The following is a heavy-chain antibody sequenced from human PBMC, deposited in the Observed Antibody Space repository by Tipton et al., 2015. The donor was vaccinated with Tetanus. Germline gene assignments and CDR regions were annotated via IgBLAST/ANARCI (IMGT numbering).Heavy chain of an antibody. CDR2: IWYDGSNK. D-gene: IGHD2-21*01. J-gene: IGHJ4*02. CDR3: ARGTSRIVYYFDY. CDR1: GFTFGSYG. Sequence: SLRLSCAASGFTFGSYGMHWVRQAPGKGLEWVAVIWYDGSNKYYADSVKGRFTISRDNSKNTLYLQMNSLRAEDTAVYYCARGTSRIVYYFDYWGQGTLVTVSS. V-gene: IGHV3-33*01.